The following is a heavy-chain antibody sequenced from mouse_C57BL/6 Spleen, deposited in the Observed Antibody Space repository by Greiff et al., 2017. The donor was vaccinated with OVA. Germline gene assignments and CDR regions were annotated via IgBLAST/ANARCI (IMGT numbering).Heavy chain of an antibody. D-gene: IGHD1-1*01. Sequence: QVQLQQSGPELVKPGASVKISCKASGYAFSSSWMNWVKQRPGKGLEWIGRIYPGDGDTNYNGKFKGKATLTADKSSSTAYMQLSSLTSEDSAVYFCARLLLRGYAMDYWGQGTSVTVSS. CDR2: IYPGDGDT. CDR1: GYAFSSSW. V-gene: IGHV1-82*01. J-gene: IGHJ4*01. CDR3: ARLLLRGYAMDY.